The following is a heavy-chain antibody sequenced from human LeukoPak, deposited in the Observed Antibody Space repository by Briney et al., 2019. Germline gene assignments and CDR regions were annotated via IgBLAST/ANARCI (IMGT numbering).Heavy chain of an antibody. V-gene: IGHV3-48*03. CDR1: GFTFSSYE. D-gene: IGHD6-19*01. J-gene: IGHJ4*02. CDR3: ARGGSLGY. CDR2: ISSSGSAI. Sequence: QSGGSLSLSCAASGFTFSSYEMNWVRQAPGKGLEWVSKISSSGSAIYYADSVKGRFTISRDNAKSSLYLQMNSLRVEDTAVYYCARGGSLGYWGQGTLVTVSS.